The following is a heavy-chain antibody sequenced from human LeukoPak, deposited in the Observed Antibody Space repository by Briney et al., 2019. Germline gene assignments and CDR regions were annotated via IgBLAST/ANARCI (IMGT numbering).Heavy chain of an antibody. CDR3: ARDSAAGTTIDY. J-gene: IGHJ4*02. CDR2: IWYDGSNK. Sequence: PGGSLRLSCAASGFTFSSYGMHWVRQAPGKGLEWVAVIWYDGSNKYYADSVKGRFTISRDNSKNTLYLQMNSLRAEDTAVYYCARDSAAGTTIDYWGQGTLVTVSS. D-gene: IGHD6-13*01. CDR1: GFTFSSYG. V-gene: IGHV3-33*01.